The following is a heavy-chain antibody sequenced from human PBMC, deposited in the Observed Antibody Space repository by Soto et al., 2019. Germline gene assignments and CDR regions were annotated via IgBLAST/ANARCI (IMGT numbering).Heavy chain of an antibody. CDR1: GGTFSSYA. D-gene: IGHD2-15*01. CDR3: ARDAGYCSGGSCYDY. Sequence: ASVKVSCKASGGTFSSYAISWVRQAPGQGLEWMGGIIPIFGTANYAQKFRGRVTITADESTSTAYMELSSLRSEDTAVYYCARDAGYCSGGSCYDYWGQGTLVTVSS. J-gene: IGHJ4*02. CDR2: IIPIFGTA. V-gene: IGHV1-69*13.